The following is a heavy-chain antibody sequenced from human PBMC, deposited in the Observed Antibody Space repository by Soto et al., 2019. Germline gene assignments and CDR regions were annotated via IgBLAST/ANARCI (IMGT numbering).Heavy chain of an antibody. Sequence: SETLSLTCTVSGGSISSYYWSWIRQLPGKGLEWIGYIYYSGSTNYNPSLKSRVTISVDTSKNQFSLKLSSVTAADTAVYYCARHSTNYDILTGYKYNWFDPWGQGTLVTVSS. J-gene: IGHJ5*02. V-gene: IGHV4-59*08. CDR1: GGSISSYY. CDR3: ARHSTNYDILTGYKYNWFDP. D-gene: IGHD3-9*01. CDR2: IYYSGST.